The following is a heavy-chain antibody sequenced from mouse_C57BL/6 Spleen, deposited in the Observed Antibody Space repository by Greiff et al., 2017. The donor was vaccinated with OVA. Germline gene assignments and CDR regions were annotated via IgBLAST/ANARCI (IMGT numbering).Heavy chain of an antibody. D-gene: IGHD1-1*01. CDR3: TSLLRSDFDY. CDR2: IDPETGGT. J-gene: IGHJ2*01. CDR1: GYTFTDYE. Sequence: VKLVESGAELVRPGASVTLSCKASGYTFTDYEMHWVKQTPVHGLEWIGAIDPETGGTAYNQKFKGKAILTADKSSSTAYMELRSLTSEDSAVYYCTSLLRSDFDYWGQGTTLTVSS. V-gene: IGHV1-15*01.